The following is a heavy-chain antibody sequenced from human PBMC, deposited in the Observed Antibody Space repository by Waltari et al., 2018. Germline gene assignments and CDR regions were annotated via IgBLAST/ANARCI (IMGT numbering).Heavy chain of an antibody. D-gene: IGHD3-16*01. CDR2: IYYSGST. V-gene: IGHV4-59*08. J-gene: IGHJ6*02. CDR1: GGSIRTYY. CDR3: VRHGGGGPDYYYYGMDV. Sequence: QVQLQESGPGLVKPSETLSLTGTVSGGSIRTYYWSWIRQPPGKGLEWIGYIYYSGSTNYNPPLKSRVTISVDTSKNQFSLKLSSVTAADTAVYYCVRHGGGGPDYYYYGMDVWGQGTTVTVSS.